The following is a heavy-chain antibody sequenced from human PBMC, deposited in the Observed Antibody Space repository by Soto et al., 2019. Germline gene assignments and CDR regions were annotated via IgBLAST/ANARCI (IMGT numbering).Heavy chain of an antibody. CDR2: IIPVLGVA. V-gene: IGHV1-69*02. CDR1: GGSFNSYT. Sequence: QVQLVQSGAEVKKPGSSVKVSCKASGGSFNSYTFSWVRQAPGQGPEWMGRIIPVLGVANYAQTFQGRVTITADKSRSTVYWDLSSLRSEDTAVYCCARGAVAAGGSLGSWGQGTRVNVSS. CDR3: ARGAVAAGGSLGS. J-gene: IGHJ4*02. D-gene: IGHD6-13*01.